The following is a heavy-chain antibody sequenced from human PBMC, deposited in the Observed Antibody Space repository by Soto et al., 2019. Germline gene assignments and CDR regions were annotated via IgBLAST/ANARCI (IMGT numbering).Heavy chain of an antibody. Sequence: GGSLRLSCAASGFTFSSYAMSWVRQAPGKGLEWVSAISGSGGSTYYADSVKGRFTISRDNSKNTLYLQMNSLRAEDTAVYYCAKSVTAYYYDSSGYFIDWYFDYWGQGTLVTVSS. CDR1: GFTFSSYA. CDR2: ISGSGGST. J-gene: IGHJ4*02. D-gene: IGHD3-22*01. V-gene: IGHV3-23*01. CDR3: AKSVTAYYYDSSGYFIDWYFDY.